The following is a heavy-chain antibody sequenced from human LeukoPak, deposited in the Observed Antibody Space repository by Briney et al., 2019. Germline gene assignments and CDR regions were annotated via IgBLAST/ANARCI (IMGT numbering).Heavy chain of an antibody. CDR2: ISSHGGST. J-gene: IGHJ4*02. D-gene: IGHD4-11*01. CDR3: ARDYSNHGYLDY. CDR1: GFTFSTYA. V-gene: IGHV3-64*01. Sequence: GGSLRLSCAASGFTFSTYAMHWVRQAPGKGLQYVSAISSHGGSTHYANSVKGRFTISRDNSENTVYLQMGSLRAEDMAVYYCARDYSNHGYLDYWGQGTLVSVSS.